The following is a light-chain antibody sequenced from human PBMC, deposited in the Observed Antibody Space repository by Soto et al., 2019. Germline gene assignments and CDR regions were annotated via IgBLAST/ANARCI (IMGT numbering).Light chain of an antibody. CDR1: SSDVGGYNY. J-gene: IGLJ1*01. CDR3: SSYTSRSTFV. CDR2: DVS. Sequence: QSVLTQPASVSGSPGQSFTISCTGSSSDVGGYNYVSWYQQHPGKAPKLMIYDVSNRPSGVSNRFSGSKSGNTASLTISGLQAEDDAVFYCSSYTSRSTFVFGSGTKLTVL. V-gene: IGLV2-14*01.